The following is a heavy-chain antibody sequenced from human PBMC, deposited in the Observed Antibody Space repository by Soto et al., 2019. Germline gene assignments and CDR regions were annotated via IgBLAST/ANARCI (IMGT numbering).Heavy chain of an antibody. CDR1: ELTFKNYA. Sequence: PGGSLRLSCAASELTFKNYAMSWVRQAPGKGLEWVSSISGSGGTADYAAPVKGRFTISRDDSKNMLSLQMNSLKTEDTAVYYCTTDPGDWPDYWGQGTLVTVSS. D-gene: IGHD7-27*01. CDR2: ISGSGGTA. V-gene: IGHV3-23*01. J-gene: IGHJ4*02. CDR3: TTDPGDWPDY.